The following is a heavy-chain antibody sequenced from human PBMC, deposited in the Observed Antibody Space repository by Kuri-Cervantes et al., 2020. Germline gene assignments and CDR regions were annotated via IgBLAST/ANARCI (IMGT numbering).Heavy chain of an antibody. CDR2: ISYDGSNK. Sequence: GESLKISCAASGFTFSSYAMHWVRQAPGKGLEWVAVISYDGSNKYYADSVKGRFTISRGNSKNTLYLQMNSLRAEDTAVYYCAKDAVGATTWVDYWGQGTLVTVSS. CDR1: GFTFSSYA. D-gene: IGHD1-26*01. J-gene: IGHJ4*02. CDR3: AKDAVGATTWVDY. V-gene: IGHV3-30*04.